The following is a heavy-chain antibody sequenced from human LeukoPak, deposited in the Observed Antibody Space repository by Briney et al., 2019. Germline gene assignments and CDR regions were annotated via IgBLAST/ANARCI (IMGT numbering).Heavy chain of an antibody. CDR1: GYTFSRYG. CDR3: ARGQQWLGY. CDR2: ISTYNGYT. D-gene: IGHD6-19*01. J-gene: IGHJ4*02. Sequence: GASVNVSCKASGYTFSRYGISWVRQAPGQGLEWMGWISTYNGYTIYAQKVQGRVTMTTDTSMTTAYMELRSLTYDDTAVYYCARGQQWLGYWGQGALVTVSS. V-gene: IGHV1-18*01.